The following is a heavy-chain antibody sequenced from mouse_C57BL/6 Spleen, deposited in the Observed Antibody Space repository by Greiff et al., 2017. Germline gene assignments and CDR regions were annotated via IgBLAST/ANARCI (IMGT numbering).Heavy chain of an antibody. V-gene: IGHV14-4*01. CDR1: GFNIKDDY. CDR3: TTEITTVVATGYFDV. J-gene: IGHJ1*03. D-gene: IGHD1-1*01. Sequence: EVQLQQSGAELVRPGASVKLSCTASGFNIKDDYMHWVKQRPEQGLEWIGWIDPENGDTVYASKFQGKATITADTSSNTAYLQLSSLTSEDTAVYYCTTEITTVVATGYFDVWGTGTTVTVSS. CDR2: IDPENGDT.